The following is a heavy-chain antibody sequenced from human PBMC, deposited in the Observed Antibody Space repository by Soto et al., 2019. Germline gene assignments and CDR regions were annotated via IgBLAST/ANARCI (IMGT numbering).Heavy chain of an antibody. CDR2: INPKSGGT. Sequence: QVQLVQSGAEVKKPGASVKVSCKASGYSFTDYHIHWVRQAPGQGLEWMGRINPKSGGTSTAQKFQGWVTMNTDTSNSTASKELTRLKSDDTAIYYCARGDSTDCSNGVCSFFYNHDMDVWGQGTTVTVSS. V-gene: IGHV1-2*04. CDR3: ARGDSTDCSNGVCSFFYNHDMDV. J-gene: IGHJ6*02. D-gene: IGHD2-8*01. CDR1: GYSFTDYH.